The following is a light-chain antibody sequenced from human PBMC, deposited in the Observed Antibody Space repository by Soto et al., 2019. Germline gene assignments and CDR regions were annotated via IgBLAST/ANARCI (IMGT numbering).Light chain of an antibody. Sequence: QAVVTQEPSVTVSPGETVALTCGSTTGPVTSSHYPYWLQQKPGQAPRTLISDTTIRYAWTPARFSGSLLGDKAALTLSGAQPEDEADYYCFLSYSGAWVFGGGTKVTVL. V-gene: IGLV7-46*01. J-gene: IGLJ3*02. CDR3: FLSYSGAWV. CDR2: DTT. CDR1: TGPVTSSHY.